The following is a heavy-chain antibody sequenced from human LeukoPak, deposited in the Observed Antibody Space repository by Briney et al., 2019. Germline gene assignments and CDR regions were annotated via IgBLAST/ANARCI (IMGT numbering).Heavy chain of an antibody. J-gene: IGHJ4*02. Sequence: SETLSLTCTVSGGSISSYYWSWIRQPPGKGLEWIGYVYYTGSTSYSPSLKSRVTISADTSQNQFSLKLSSVTAADTAVYYCASRKLGNDYWGQGTLVTVSS. CDR1: GGSISSYY. CDR3: ASRKLGNDY. V-gene: IGHV4-59*01. CDR2: VYYTGST. D-gene: IGHD7-27*01.